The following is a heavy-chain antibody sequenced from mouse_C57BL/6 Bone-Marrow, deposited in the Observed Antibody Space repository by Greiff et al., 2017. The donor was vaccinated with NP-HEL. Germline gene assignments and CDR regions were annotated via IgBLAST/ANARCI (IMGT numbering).Heavy chain of an antibody. J-gene: IGHJ3*01. CDR1: GFTFSSYT. CDR2: ISGGGGNT. Sequence: EVQVVESGGGLVKPGGSLKLSCAASGFTFSSYTMSWVRQTPEKRLEWVATISGGGGNTYYPDSVKGRFNISRDNAKNTLYLQMSSLKSEDTAMYYCARIPVIYYDLAWFAYWGQGTLVTVSA. CDR3: ARIPVIYYDLAWFAY. V-gene: IGHV5-9*04. D-gene: IGHD2-4*01.